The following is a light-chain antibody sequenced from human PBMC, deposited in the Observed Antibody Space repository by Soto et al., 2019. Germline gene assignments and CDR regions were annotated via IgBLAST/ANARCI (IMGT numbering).Light chain of an antibody. V-gene: IGKV3-15*01. CDR3: QQYNNWPRT. CDR1: QSVSSN. J-gene: IGKJ1*01. Sequence: EIVLTQSPATLSLSPGERATLSCRASQSVSSNFAWYQQKPGQAPRLLIYGASTRATGIPARFSGSGSGTEFTLTISSLQSEDFAVCYCQQYNNWPRTFGQGTKVDIK. CDR2: GAS.